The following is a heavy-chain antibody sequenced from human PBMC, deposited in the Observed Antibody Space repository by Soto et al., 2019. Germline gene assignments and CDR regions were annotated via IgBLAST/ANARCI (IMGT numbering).Heavy chain of an antibody. V-gene: IGHV3-64D*08. J-gene: IGHJ6*02. CDR3: VKQTDPGPSSRVFYYYYGMDV. Sequence: GGSLRLSCSASGFTFSSYALHWVRQAPGKGLEYVSAISSNGGSTYYADSVKGRFTISRDNSKNTLYLQMTSLRPEDTAVYFCVKQTDPGPSSRVFYYYYGMDVWGQGTTVTVSS. CDR2: ISSNGGST. CDR1: GFTFSSYA.